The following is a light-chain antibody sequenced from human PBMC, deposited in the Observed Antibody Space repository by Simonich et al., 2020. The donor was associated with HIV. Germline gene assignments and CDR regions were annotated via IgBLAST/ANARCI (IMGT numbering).Light chain of an antibody. V-gene: IGKV3-15*01. CDR1: QSVSSN. J-gene: IGKJ4*01. Sequence: EIVMTQSPATLSVSPGERATPSCRASQSVSSNFAWYQQKPGQAPRLLIYGASTRATGIPVRFSGRGSGTEFTLTISSLQSEDFAVYFCQQYDNWPTFGGGTKVEIK. CDR2: GAS. CDR3: QQYDNWPT.